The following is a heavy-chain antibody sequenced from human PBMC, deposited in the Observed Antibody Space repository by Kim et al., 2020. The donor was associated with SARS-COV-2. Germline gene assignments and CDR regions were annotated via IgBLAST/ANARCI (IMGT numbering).Heavy chain of an antibody. CDR2: ISYDGSNK. CDR3: ARGEWLVRGGFDY. V-gene: IGHV3-30-3*01. D-gene: IGHD6-19*01. CDR1: GFTFSSYA. J-gene: IGHJ4*02. Sequence: GGSLRLSCAASGFTFSSYAMHWVRQAPGKGLEWVAVISYDGSNKYYADSVKGRFTISRDNSKNTLYLQMNSLRAEDTAVYYCARGEWLVRGGFDYWGQGTLITVSS.